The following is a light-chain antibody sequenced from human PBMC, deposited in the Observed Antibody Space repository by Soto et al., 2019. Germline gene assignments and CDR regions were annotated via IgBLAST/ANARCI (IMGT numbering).Light chain of an antibody. CDR2: SDD. V-gene: IGLV1-44*01. CDR3: AAWDDSLTAVL. J-gene: IGLJ3*02. Sequence: QSVLTQPPSASGTPGQRVTISCSGSSSNVGSNTVSWYQQLPGTAPKVLIYSDDQRPSGVPDRFSGSRSGSSASLAISGLQSADEADYYCAAWDDSLTAVLFGGGTKLTVL. CDR1: SSNVGSNT.